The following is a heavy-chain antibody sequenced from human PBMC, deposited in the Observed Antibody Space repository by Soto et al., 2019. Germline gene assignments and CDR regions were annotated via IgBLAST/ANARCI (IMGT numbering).Heavy chain of an antibody. D-gene: IGHD6-6*01. CDR2: INHSGRT. CDR1: GGSFSGYY. J-gene: IGHJ4*02. Sequence: SETLSLTCAVYGGSFSGYYWSWIRQPPGKGLEWIGEINHSGRTNYNPSPKSRVTISVDTSKNQFSLNLSYLTDPDTAVYYCARVEYSISYYFDYWGQGTLVTVSS. CDR3: ARVEYSISYYFDY. V-gene: IGHV4-34*01.